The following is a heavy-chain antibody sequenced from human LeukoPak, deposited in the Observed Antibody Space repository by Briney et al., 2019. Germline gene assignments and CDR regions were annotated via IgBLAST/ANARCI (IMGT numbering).Heavy chain of an antibody. J-gene: IGHJ4*02. Sequence: ASVKVSCKASGGTFSSYAISWVRQAPGQGREWMGGIIPIFGTANYAQKFQGRVTITADESTSTAYMELSSLRSEDTAVYYCARAEGFWSGYYWGYWGQGTLVTVSS. CDR2: IIPIFGTA. CDR1: GGTFSSYA. CDR3: ARAEGFWSGYYWGY. V-gene: IGHV1-69*01. D-gene: IGHD3-3*01.